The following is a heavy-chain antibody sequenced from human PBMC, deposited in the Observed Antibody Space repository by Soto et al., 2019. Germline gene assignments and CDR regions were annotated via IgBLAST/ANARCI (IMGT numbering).Heavy chain of an antibody. J-gene: IGHJ4*02. V-gene: IGHV5-51*01. CDR1: GYSFTSYW. CDR3: GRSPVNYDMQLAAFDY. D-gene: IGHD3-9*01. Sequence: PGESLKISCKGSGYSFTSYWIGWVRQMPGKGLEWMGIIYPGDSDTRYSPSFQGQVTISADKSISTAYLQWSSLKASDTAMYYCGRSPVNYDMQLAAFDYWGQGTLVTVSS. CDR2: IYPGDSDT.